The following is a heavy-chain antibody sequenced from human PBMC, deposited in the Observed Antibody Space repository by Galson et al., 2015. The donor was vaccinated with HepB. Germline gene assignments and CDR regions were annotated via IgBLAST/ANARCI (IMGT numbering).Heavy chain of an antibody. V-gene: IGHV3-9*01. J-gene: IGHJ4*02. Sequence: SLRLSCAASGFTFDDYAMHWVRQAPGKGLEWVSGISWNSGSIGYADSVKGRFTISRDNAKNSLYLQMNSLRAEDTALYYCAKTQLSWVDSSGYPLDYWGQGTLVTVSS. CDR2: ISWNSGSI. D-gene: IGHD3-22*01. CDR3: AKTQLSWVDSSGYPLDY. CDR1: GFTFDDYA.